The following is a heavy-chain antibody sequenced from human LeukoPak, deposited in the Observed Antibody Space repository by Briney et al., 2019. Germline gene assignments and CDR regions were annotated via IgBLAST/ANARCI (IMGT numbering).Heavy chain of an antibody. CDR3: ARFVKGYGDYEGEDWFDP. V-gene: IGHV1-69*13. Sequence: GASVKVSCKASGGTFSSYAISWVRQAPGQGLEWMGGIIPIFGTANYAQKFQGRVTITADESTSTAYTELSSLRSEDTAVYYCARFVKGYGDYEGEDWFDPWGQGTLVTVSS. CDR2: IIPIFGTA. J-gene: IGHJ5*02. D-gene: IGHD4-17*01. CDR1: GGTFSSYA.